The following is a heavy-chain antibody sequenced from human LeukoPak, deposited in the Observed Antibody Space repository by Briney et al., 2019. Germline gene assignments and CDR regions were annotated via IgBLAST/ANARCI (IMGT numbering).Heavy chain of an antibody. Sequence: GGSLRLSCAASGFTFSTYLMSWVRQAPGKGLEWVANINQDGGQKRYVDSVQGRFTISRDNTKNSLFLQMNSLRAEGTAVYYCARLKDDVTKLDYWGQGTLVTVSS. J-gene: IGHJ4*02. CDR1: GFTFSTYL. V-gene: IGHV3-7*01. D-gene: IGHD2-8*01. CDR3: ARLKDDVTKLDY. CDR2: INQDGGQK.